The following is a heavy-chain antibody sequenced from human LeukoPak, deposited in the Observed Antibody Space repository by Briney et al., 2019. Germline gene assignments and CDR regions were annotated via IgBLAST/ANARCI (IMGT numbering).Heavy chain of an antibody. CDR3: ARVYSSNFFWDFQH. D-gene: IGHD6-13*01. Sequence: PSETLSLICTASGGSISSSSYYWGWIRQPPGKGLEWIGSIYYSGSTNYNPSLKSRVTISVDTSKNQFSLRLSSVTAADTAVYYCARVYSSNFFWDFQHWGQGTLVTVPS. V-gene: IGHV4-39*07. CDR2: IYYSGST. CDR1: GGSISSSSYY. J-gene: IGHJ1*01.